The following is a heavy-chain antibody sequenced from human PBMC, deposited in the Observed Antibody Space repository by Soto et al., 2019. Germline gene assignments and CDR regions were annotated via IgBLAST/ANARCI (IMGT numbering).Heavy chain of an antibody. CDR1: GGSFSGYY. Sequence: SETLSLTCAVYGGSFSGYYWSWIRQPPGKGLEWIGEINHSGSTNYNPSLKSRVTISVDTSKNQFSLKLSSVTAADTAVYYCARGGSGGSRNYYYYYYMDVWGKGTTVTVSS. CDR2: INHSGST. D-gene: IGHD2-15*01. J-gene: IGHJ6*03. V-gene: IGHV4-34*01. CDR3: ARGGSGGSRNYYYYYYMDV.